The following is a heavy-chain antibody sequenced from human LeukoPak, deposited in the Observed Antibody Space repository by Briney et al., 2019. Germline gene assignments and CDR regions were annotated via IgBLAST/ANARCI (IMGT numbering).Heavy chain of an antibody. J-gene: IGHJ3*02. Sequence: PSETLSLTCTVSGGSISSYYWSWIRQPPGKGLEWIGYIYYSGSTNYNPSLKSRVTTSVDTSKNQFSLKLSSVTAADTAVYYCARQGYYDSSGSDAFDIWGQGTMVTVSS. D-gene: IGHD3-22*01. V-gene: IGHV4-59*01. CDR3: ARQGYYDSSGSDAFDI. CDR2: IYYSGST. CDR1: GGSISSYY.